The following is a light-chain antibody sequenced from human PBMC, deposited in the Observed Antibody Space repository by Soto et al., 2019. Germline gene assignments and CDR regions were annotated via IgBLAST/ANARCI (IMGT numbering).Light chain of an antibody. J-gene: IGLJ2*01. Sequence: QSVLTQPASVSGSPGQSITISCTGTSSDVGRYKLVSWYQQHPGKAPKLMIYDVTNRPSGVSNRFSGSKSGNTASLTISGLQAEEEADYDCSSYTPSTTLIFGGGTKVTVL. CDR3: SSYTPSTTLI. V-gene: IGLV2-14*03. CDR2: DVT. CDR1: SSDVGRYKL.